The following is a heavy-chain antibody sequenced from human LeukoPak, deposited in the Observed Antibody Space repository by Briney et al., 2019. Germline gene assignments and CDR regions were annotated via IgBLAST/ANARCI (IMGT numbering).Heavy chain of an antibody. CDR3: ARDRRYYDFWSGYRKNYYYYGMDV. CDR1: GGSISSYY. V-gene: IGHV4-59*01. D-gene: IGHD3-3*01. J-gene: IGHJ6*02. CDR2: IYYSGST. Sequence: PSETLSLTCTVSGGSISSYYWSWIRQPPGKGLEWIGYIYYSGSTNYNTSLESRVTISVDTSKNQFSLKLSSVTAADTAVYYCARDRRYYDFWSGYRKNYYYYGMDVWGQGTTVTVSS.